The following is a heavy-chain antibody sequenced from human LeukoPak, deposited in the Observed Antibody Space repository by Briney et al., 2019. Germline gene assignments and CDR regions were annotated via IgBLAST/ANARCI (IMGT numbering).Heavy chain of an antibody. D-gene: IGHD6-13*01. CDR2: IYSTGST. Sequence: SETLSLTCTVSGGSISSYYWSWIRQPAGKGLEWIGRIYSTGSTNYNPSLKSRVTKSVDTSKNQFSLRLRSVTAADTAVYYCARQIASAGTAGFDFWGQGALVTVSS. CDR3: ARQIASAGTAGFDF. CDR1: GGSISSYY. V-gene: IGHV4-4*07. J-gene: IGHJ4*02.